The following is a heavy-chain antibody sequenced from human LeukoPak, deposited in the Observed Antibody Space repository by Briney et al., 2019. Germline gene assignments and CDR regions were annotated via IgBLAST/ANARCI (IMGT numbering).Heavy chain of an antibody. V-gene: IGHV4-4*07. Sequence: PSETLSLTCTVSGGSISSYYWSWIRQPAGKGLEWIGRIYTSGSTNYNPSLKSRVTMSVDTSKNQFSLKLSSVTAADTAVYYCAREESSTSPRGFDYWGQGTLVTVSS. CDR2: IYTSGST. CDR3: AREESSTSPRGFDY. CDR1: GGSISSYY. J-gene: IGHJ4*02. D-gene: IGHD2-2*01.